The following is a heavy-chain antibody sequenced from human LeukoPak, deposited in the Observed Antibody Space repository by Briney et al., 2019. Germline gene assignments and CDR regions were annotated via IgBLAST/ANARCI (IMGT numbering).Heavy chain of an antibody. V-gene: IGHV3-53*04. CDR2: IYSGGST. D-gene: IGHD3-3*01. Sequence: GGSLRLSCAASGFTLSSYGMHWVRQAPGKGLEWVSVIYSGGSTYYADSVKGRFTISRHNSKNTLYLQMNSLRAEDTAVYYCARDIIPGYYGVDVWGQGTTVTVSS. CDR1: GFTLSSYG. J-gene: IGHJ6*02. CDR3: ARDIIPGYYGVDV.